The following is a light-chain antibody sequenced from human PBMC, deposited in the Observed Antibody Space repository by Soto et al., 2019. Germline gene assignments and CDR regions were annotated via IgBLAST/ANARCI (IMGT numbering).Light chain of an antibody. J-gene: IGKJ2*01. CDR2: GAS. Sequence: EIVLTQSPGTLSLSPGERATLSCRASQSVSSSYLAWYQQKPGQAPRLLIYGASSRATGIPDRFSGSGSGTDFALTISRLELEDRAVYYCHQYGSSQYTFGQGTKLEIK. V-gene: IGKV3-20*01. CDR3: HQYGSSQYT. CDR1: QSVSSSY.